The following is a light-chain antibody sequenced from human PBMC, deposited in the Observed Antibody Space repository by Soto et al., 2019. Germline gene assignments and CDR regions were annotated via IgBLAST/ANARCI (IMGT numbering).Light chain of an antibody. J-gene: IGKJ1*01. Sequence: EIVLTQSPATLSLSPGERATLSCRASQSVSSYLAWYQQKPGQAPRLLMYEASTGATGIPARFSGGGSGTDFTLTISSLEPEDFAVYYCQQRSDWPWTFGQGTKVDIK. CDR1: QSVSSY. CDR2: EAS. V-gene: IGKV3-11*01. CDR3: QQRSDWPWT.